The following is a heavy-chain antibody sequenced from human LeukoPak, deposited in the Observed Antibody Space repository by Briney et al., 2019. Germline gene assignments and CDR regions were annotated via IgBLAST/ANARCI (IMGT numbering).Heavy chain of an antibody. CDR3: VRVKDSSPLY. J-gene: IGHJ4*02. Sequence: WASVKVSCKASGYTFTGYYMHWVRQATGQGLEWMGWLSPNSGNKGYAQNFQGRVTLTRDISISTAYMELSSLRSEDTAVYYCVRVKDSSPLYWGQGTPVTVSS. D-gene: IGHD6-13*01. V-gene: IGHV1-8*02. CDR1: GYTFTGYY. CDR2: LSPNSGNK.